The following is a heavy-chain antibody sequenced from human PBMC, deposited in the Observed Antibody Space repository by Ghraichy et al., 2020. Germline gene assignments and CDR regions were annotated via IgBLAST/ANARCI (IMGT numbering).Heavy chain of an antibody. CDR2: ISSSSSYT. V-gene: IGHV3-11*03. J-gene: IGHJ4*02. Sequence: GESLNISCAASGFTFSDYYMSWIRQAPGKGLEWVSYISSSSSYTNYADSVKGRFTISRDNAKNSLYLQMNSLRAEDTAVYYCARTGWYGDYWGQGTLVTVSS. CDR1: GFTFSDYY. D-gene: IGHD6-19*01. CDR3: ARTGWYGDY.